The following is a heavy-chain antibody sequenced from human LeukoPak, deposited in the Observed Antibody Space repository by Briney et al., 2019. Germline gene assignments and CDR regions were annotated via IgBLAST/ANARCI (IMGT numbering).Heavy chain of an antibody. Sequence: SETLSLTCTVSGGPISSGDYYWSWIRQPPGKGLEWIGYIYYSGSTYYNPSLKSRVTISVDTSKNQFSLKLSSVTAADTAVYYCARRSSTSCCTCAWFDPWGQGTLVTVSS. CDR2: IYYSGST. J-gene: IGHJ5*02. D-gene: IGHD2-2*02. CDR1: GGPISSGDYY. CDR3: ARRSSTSCCTCAWFDP. V-gene: IGHV4-30-4*08.